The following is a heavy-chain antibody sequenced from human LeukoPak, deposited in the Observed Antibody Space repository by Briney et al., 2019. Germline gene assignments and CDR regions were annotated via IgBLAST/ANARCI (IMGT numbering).Heavy chain of an antibody. CDR2: ISSSSSTI. CDR3: ARVSCSSTSCYDYYYYMDV. V-gene: IGHV3-48*01. Sequence: PGGSLRLSCAASGFTFSSYSMNWVRQAPGKGLEWVSYISSSSSTIYYADSVKGRFTISRDNAKNSLYLQMNSLRAEDTAVYYCARVSCSSTSCYDYYYYMDVWGKGTTVTVSS. J-gene: IGHJ6*03. D-gene: IGHD2-2*01. CDR1: GFTFSSYS.